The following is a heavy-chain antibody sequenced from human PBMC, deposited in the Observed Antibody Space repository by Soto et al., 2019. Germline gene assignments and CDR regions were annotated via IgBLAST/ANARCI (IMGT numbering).Heavy chain of an antibody. J-gene: IGHJ4*02. D-gene: IGHD5-18*01. CDR2: ISSSSSTI. CDR3: ARGAPGSGCSYGYFDY. CDR1: GFTFSTYS. Sequence: GGSLRLSCAASGFTFSTYSMNWVRQAPGKGLEWVSYISSSSSTIYYADSVKGRFTISRDNAKNSLYLQMNSLRDEDTAVYYCARGAPGSGCSYGYFDYWGQGTLVTVS. V-gene: IGHV3-48*02.